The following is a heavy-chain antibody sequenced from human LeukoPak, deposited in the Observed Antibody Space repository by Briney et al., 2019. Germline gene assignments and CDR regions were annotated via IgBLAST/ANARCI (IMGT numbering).Heavy chain of an antibody. Sequence: GGSLRLSCAASGFTFSSYAMHWVRQAPGKGLEWVAVIWYDGSNKYYADSVKGRFTISRDNSKNTLYLQMNSLRAEDTAVYYCARDPLGIRMLSLGIDYWGQGTLVTVSS. CDR1: GFTFSSYA. D-gene: IGHD3-16*02. V-gene: IGHV3-33*08. CDR3: ARDPLGIRMLSLGIDY. CDR2: IWYDGSNK. J-gene: IGHJ4*02.